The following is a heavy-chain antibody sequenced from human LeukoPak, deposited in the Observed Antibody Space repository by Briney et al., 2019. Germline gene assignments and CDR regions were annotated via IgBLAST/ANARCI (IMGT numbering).Heavy chain of an antibody. CDR2: IIPIFGTA. J-gene: IGHJ3*02. CDR1: GGTFSSYA. CDR3: ARDRERCSSTSCYQTGAFDI. V-gene: IGHV1-69*05. Sequence: SVNVSCKASGGTFSSYAISWVRQAPGQGLEWMGGIIPIFGTANYAQKFQGRVTITTDESTSTAYMELSSLRSEDTAVYYCARDRERCSSTSCYQTGAFDIWGQGTMVTVSS. D-gene: IGHD2-2*01.